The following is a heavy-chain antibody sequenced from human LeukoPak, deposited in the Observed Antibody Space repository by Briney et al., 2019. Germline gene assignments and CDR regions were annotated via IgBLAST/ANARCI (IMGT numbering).Heavy chain of an antibody. J-gene: IGHJ6*04. V-gene: IGHV3-66*01. Sequence: PGGSLRLSCAASGLTVSSNYMNWVRQAPGEGLEWVSVIYSGGSTYYADSVKGRFTISRDNSKNTLYLQMNSLRAEDTAVYYCAELGITMIGGVWGKGTTVTISS. CDR3: AELGITMIGGV. D-gene: IGHD3-10*02. CDR2: IYSGGST. CDR1: GLTVSSNY.